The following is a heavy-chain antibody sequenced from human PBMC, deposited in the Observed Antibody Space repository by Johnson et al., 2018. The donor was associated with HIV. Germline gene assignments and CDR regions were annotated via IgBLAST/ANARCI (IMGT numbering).Heavy chain of an antibody. Sequence: QVQLVESGGGVVQPGGSLRLSCAASGFTFSSYGMHWVRQAPGKGLEWVAVISSDGSNKNYADSVKGRFTISRDNSKNTLYLQMNSLRPEDAAGYYCARGRGELLGGAFDIWGQGTMVTVSS. CDR1: GFTFSSYG. D-gene: IGHD1-26*01. CDR2: ISSDGSNK. V-gene: IGHV3-30*03. CDR3: ARGRGELLGGAFDI. J-gene: IGHJ3*02.